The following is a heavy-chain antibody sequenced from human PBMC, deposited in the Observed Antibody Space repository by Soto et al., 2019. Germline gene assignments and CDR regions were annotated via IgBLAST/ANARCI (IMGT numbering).Heavy chain of an antibody. CDR1: GFTVSSSY. D-gene: IGHD4-17*01. J-gene: IGHJ1*01. Sequence: HPGGSLRLSCEASGFTVSSSYMSWVRQVPGKGLEWVSIIYSDDYTYYAASVKGRFTISRDNSRNTLYLQMNSLRVEDTAVYYCAKDPYGGYNFPAYLQYWGQGTLVTVSS. V-gene: IGHV3-66*01. CDR3: AKDPYGGYNFPAYLQY. CDR2: IYSDDYT.